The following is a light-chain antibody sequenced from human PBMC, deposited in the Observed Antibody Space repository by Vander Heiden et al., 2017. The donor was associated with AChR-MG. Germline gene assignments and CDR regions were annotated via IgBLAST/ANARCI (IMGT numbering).Light chain of an antibody. CDR2: ETS. Sequence: EIVLTQSPGTLSLSPGERATLSCRASQSVSRYLAWYQQRPGQAPRLLIFETSNRAIGIPARFSGSGSGTDFTLTISSLQPEDFAVYYCQQRSTWPYTFGQGAKVEIK. CDR3: QQRSTWPYT. CDR1: QSVSRY. V-gene: IGKV3-11*01. J-gene: IGKJ2*01.